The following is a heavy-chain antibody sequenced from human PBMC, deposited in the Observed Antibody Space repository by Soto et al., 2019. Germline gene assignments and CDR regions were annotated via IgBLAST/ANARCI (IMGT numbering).Heavy chain of an antibody. D-gene: IGHD3-10*01. CDR3: GTTMVRGVIMPFVFAY. Sequence: SETLSLTCTVSGGSISSYYWSWIRQPPGKGLEWIGYIYYSGSTNYNPSLKSRVTISVDTSKNQFSLKLSSVTAADTAVYYCGTTMVRGVIMPFVFAYWGQGTLVTVSS. CDR1: GGSISSYY. CDR2: IYYSGST. V-gene: IGHV4-59*01. J-gene: IGHJ4*02.